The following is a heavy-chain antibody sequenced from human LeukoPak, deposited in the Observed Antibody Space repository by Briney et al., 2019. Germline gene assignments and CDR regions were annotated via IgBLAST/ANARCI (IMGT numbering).Heavy chain of an antibody. Sequence: GGSLRLSCAASGFMFSDAWMSWVRQAPGKGLEWVGRIKRKIDGERTDYVESVKGRFIISRDDSTNTLFLQMNSLKIEDTAVYYCTTGYSSGYIEDYWGQGTRVSVSS. J-gene: IGHJ4*02. CDR1: GFMFSDAW. V-gene: IGHV3-15*01. CDR2: IKRKIDGERT. CDR3: TTGYSSGYIEDY. D-gene: IGHD3-22*01.